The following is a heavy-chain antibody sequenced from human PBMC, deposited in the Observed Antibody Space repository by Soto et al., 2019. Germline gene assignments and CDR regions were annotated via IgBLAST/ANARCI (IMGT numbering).Heavy chain of an antibody. Sequence: GGSLRLSCAASGFTFSSYAMSWVRQATGKGLERVSAISGSGGSTYYADSVKGRFTISRDNSKNTLYLQMNSLRAEDTVVYYCAKGGEIAVAGSFDFWGQGTLVTVSS. CDR3: AKGGEIAVAGSFDF. CDR2: ISGSGGST. CDR1: GFTFSSYA. D-gene: IGHD6-19*01. V-gene: IGHV3-23*01. J-gene: IGHJ4*02.